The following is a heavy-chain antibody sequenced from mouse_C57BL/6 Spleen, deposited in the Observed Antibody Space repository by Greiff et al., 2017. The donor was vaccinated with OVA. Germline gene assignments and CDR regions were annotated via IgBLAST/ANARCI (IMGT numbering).Heavy chain of an antibody. CDR3: ASSIYYDYTGYFDY. Sequence: QVQLQQPGAELVMPGASVKLSCKASGYTFTSYWMHWVKQRPGQGLEWIGEIDPSDSYTNYNQKFKGKSTLTVDKSSSTAYMQLSSLTSEDSAVYYCASSIYYDYTGYFDYWGQGTTLTVSS. J-gene: IGHJ2*01. D-gene: IGHD2-4*01. CDR1: GYTFTSYW. CDR2: IDPSDSYT. V-gene: IGHV1-69*01.